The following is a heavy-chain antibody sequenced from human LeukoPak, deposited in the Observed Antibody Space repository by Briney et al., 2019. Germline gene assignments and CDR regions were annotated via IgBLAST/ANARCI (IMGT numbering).Heavy chain of an antibody. CDR1: GFTVSGSW. CDR2: INNDGNST. Sequence: GGSLRLSCAASGFTVSGSWIHWVRQVPGKGLLWVSLINNDGNSTTYADSVKGRFTISRDNARNTVYLQMNSLRVDDTATYYCARAGPNWRIDFWGQGTLVTVSS. J-gene: IGHJ4*02. D-gene: IGHD3/OR15-3a*01. V-gene: IGHV3-74*01. CDR3: ARAGPNWRIDF.